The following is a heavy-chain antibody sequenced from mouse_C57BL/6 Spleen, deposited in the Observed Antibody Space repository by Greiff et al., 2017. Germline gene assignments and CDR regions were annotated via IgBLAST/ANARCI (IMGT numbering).Heavy chain of an antibody. V-gene: IGHV1-19*01. CDR1: GYTFTDYY. CDR2: INPYNGGT. J-gene: IGHJ2*01. Sequence: VQLQQSGPVLVKPGASVKMSCKASGYTFTDYYMNWVKQSHGKILEWIGVINPYNGGTSYNQKFKGKATLTVDKSSSTAYMELNSLTTEDSAVYYCARESSVDYWGQGTTLTVSS. D-gene: IGHD1-1*01. CDR3: ARESSVDY.